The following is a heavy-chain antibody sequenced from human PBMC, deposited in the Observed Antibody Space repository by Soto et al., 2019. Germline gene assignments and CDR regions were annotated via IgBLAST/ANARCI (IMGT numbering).Heavy chain of an antibody. D-gene: IGHD6-25*01. CDR1: GYIFTTYS. Sequence: QVQLVQSGAEMKRPGASVILSCKASGYIFTTYSIHWVRQTAGQGLEWMTKVDPRDGSTGYAQKFRGRGAMAWDTTTGTVSMEVSSLTSDDTATYYCARVQSSGREFDPWGKGTQVTVSS. CDR2: VDPRDGST. CDR3: ARVQSSGREFDP. V-gene: IGHV1-46*01. J-gene: IGHJ5*02.